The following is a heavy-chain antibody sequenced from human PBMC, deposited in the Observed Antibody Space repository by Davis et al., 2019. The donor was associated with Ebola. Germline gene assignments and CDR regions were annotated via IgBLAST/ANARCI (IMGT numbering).Heavy chain of an antibody. V-gene: IGHV3-30*18. J-gene: IGHJ4*02. Sequence: GESLKISCAASGFTFSSYGMHWVRQAPGKGPEWVAVISYDETNKDYADSVKGRFTISRDNSKNTLYLQMNSLRAEDTAVYYCVKGTGSRWLQFHFDYWGQGTLVTVSS. CDR1: GFTFSSYG. D-gene: IGHD5-24*01. CDR2: ISYDETNK. CDR3: VKGTGSRWLQFHFDY.